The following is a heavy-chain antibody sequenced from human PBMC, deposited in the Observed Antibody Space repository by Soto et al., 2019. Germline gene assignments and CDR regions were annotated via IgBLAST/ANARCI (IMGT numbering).Heavy chain of an antibody. Sequence: GVSVKVSCKVSGYTLTELSMHWVRQAPGKGLEWMGGFDPEDGETIYAQKFQGRVTMTEDTSTDTAYMELSSLRSEDTAVYYCATGPPYYDFWSGYRNWFDPWGQGTLVTVSS. CDR2: FDPEDGET. V-gene: IGHV1-24*01. CDR1: GYTLTELS. CDR3: ATGPPYYDFWSGYRNWFDP. D-gene: IGHD3-3*01. J-gene: IGHJ5*02.